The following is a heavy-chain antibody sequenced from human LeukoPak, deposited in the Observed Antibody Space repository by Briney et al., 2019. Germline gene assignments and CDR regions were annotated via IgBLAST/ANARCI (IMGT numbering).Heavy chain of an antibody. V-gene: IGHV4-59*01. CDR2: IYYSGST. CDR3: ARGHHAYGGNQGPTMLLIGDAFDI. Sequence: SETLSLTCAVYGGSFSGDFWSWIRQSPGKGLEWIGYIYYSGSTNYNPSLKSRVTISVDTSKNQFSLKLSSVTAADTAVYYCARGHHAYGGNQGPTMLLIGDAFDIWGQGTMVTVSS. J-gene: IGHJ3*02. D-gene: IGHD4-23*01. CDR1: GGSFSGDF.